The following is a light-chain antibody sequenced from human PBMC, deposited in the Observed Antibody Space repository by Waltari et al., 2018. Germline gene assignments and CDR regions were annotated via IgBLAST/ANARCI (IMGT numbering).Light chain of an antibody. J-gene: IGLJ2*01. CDR2: DVS. CDR1: RSYVGGSNY. CDR3: CSYAGSSHVV. V-gene: IGLV2-11*01. Sequence: QSALTQPRSVSGSPGQSVTISCTGTRSYVGGSNYVSWYQQHPGKAPKLMIYDVSKRPSVVPDRFSGSKSGNTASLTISGLQAEDEADYYCCSYAGSSHVVFGGGTKLTVL.